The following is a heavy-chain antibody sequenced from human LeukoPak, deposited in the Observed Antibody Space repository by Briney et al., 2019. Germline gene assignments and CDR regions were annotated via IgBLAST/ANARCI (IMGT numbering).Heavy chain of an antibody. CDR3: ARDLPDSSSPGSLYYYYYYMDV. D-gene: IGHD6-6*01. CDR2: IYYSGST. CDR1: GGSFSSYY. V-gene: IGHV4-59*01. Sequence: SETLSLTCTVSGGSFSSYYWSWIRQPPGKGLEWMGYIYYSGSTNYNPSLKSRVTISVDTSKTQFSLKLSSVTAADTAVYYCARDLPDSSSPGSLYYYYYYMDVWGKGTTVTVSS. J-gene: IGHJ6*03.